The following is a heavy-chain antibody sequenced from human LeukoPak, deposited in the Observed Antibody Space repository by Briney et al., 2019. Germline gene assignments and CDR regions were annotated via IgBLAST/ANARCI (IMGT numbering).Heavy chain of an antibody. D-gene: IGHD3-16*01. CDR3: AKGSPPGD. Sequence: GGSLRLSCAASGFTFSSYSMNWVRRAPGKGLEWVSYISTTSGFTKYADSVRGRFTISRDNSKNSLYLQMNTLRAEDTAVYYCAKGSPPGDWGQGTLVTVSS. J-gene: IGHJ4*02. V-gene: IGHV3-21*05. CDR2: ISTTSGFT. CDR1: GFTFSSYS.